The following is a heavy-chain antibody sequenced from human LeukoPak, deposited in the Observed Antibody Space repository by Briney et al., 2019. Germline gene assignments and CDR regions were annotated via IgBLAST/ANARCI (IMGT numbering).Heavy chain of an antibody. CDR3: ARRTAGRYYYDSSGYYRFDY. D-gene: IGHD3-22*01. V-gene: IGHV4-4*07. CDR2: TYTSGST. Sequence: SETLSLTCTVSGGSISSYDWSWIRQPAGKGLEWIGRTYTSGSTNYNPSLKSRVTMSVDMSKNQFSLKLSSMIAADTAVYYCARRTAGRYYYDSSGYYRFDYWGQGTLVTVSS. J-gene: IGHJ4*02. CDR1: GGSISSYD.